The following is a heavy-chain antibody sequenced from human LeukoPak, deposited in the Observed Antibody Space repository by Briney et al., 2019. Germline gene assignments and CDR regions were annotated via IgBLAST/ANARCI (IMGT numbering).Heavy chain of an antibody. CDR2: VKPDGSEK. V-gene: IGHV3-7*01. CDR1: GFTFSSYW. CDR3: ARDRGYYVFDY. Sequence: GGSLRLSCAASGFTFSSYWMTWVRQAPGKGLEWVAHVKPDGSEKSYVDSVKGRFTISRDNAQNSLYLQMNSLRAEDAAVYYCARDRGYYVFDYWGQGTLVTVSS. D-gene: IGHD3-22*01. J-gene: IGHJ4*02.